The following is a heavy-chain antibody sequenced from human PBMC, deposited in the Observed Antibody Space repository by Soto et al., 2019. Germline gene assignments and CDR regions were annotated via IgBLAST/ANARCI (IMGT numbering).Heavy chain of an antibody. V-gene: IGHV1-69*01. CDR2: IIPFFKAT. J-gene: IGHJ6*02. D-gene: IGHD3-16*01. Sequence: QVQLVQSGAEVKKPGSSVKVSCKASGGTFSSHAFSWVRQAPGQGLEWMGVIIPFFKATNYAQKFQGRVTVTADDSTSTAYMDLYSLRSEDTAVYYCARDVPLNYYDGTYSYYAMDVWGQGTTVTVSS. CDR1: GGTFSSHA. CDR3: ARDVPLNYYDGTYSYYAMDV.